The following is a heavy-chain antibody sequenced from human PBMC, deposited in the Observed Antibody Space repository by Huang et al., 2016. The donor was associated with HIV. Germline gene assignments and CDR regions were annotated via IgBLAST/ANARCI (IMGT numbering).Heavy chain of an antibody. CDR1: TFRFGAYW. V-gene: IGHV3-7*01. CDR2: IKQDESEK. CDR3: ATKTAAMDI. J-gene: IGHJ6*02. D-gene: IGHD1-7*01. Sequence: VESGGRLVQPGGSIRLSCVGSTFRFGAYWMSWVRQFPGKGLGWVVNIKQDESEKYYVDSVKGRFNISRDNAKKVLFLEMNNVRVEDTATYYCATKTAAMDIWGQGTTVTVS.